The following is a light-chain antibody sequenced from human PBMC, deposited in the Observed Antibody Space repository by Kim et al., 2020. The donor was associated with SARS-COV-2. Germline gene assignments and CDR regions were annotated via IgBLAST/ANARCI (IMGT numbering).Light chain of an antibody. Sequence: APGKTDSISCGGNDIGSKSVHWYQQRPGQAPVLVIYYDSDRPSGIPERFSGSNSGNTATLTISRVEAGDEADYYCQVWDRSSDHWVFGGGTQLTVL. CDR1: DIGSKS. CDR2: YDS. CDR3: QVWDRSSDHWV. V-gene: IGLV3-21*01. J-gene: IGLJ3*02.